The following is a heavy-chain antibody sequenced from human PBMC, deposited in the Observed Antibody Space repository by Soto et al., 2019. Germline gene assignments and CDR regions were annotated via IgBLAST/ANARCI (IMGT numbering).Heavy chain of an antibody. CDR1: GGSISSSSYY. Sequence: PSETLSLTCTVSGGSISSSSYYWGWIRHPPGKGLEWIGSIYYSGSTYYNPSLKSRVTISVDTSKNQFSLKLSSVTAADTAVYYCARHGVIAAAGTDYYYGMDVWGQGTTVTVS. V-gene: IGHV4-39*01. D-gene: IGHD6-13*01. CDR2: IYYSGST. J-gene: IGHJ6*02. CDR3: ARHGVIAAAGTDYYYGMDV.